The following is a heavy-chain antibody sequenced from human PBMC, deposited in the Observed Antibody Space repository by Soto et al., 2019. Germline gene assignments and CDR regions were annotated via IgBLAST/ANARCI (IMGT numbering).Heavy chain of an antibody. V-gene: IGHV1-69*02. CDR2: IIPILGIA. J-gene: IGHJ4*02. CDR1: GGTFSSYT. Sequence: QVQLVQSGAEVQKPGSSVKVSCKASGGTFSSYTISWVRQAPGQGLEWMGRIIPILGIANYAQKFQGRVTITADKSTSTAYMELSSLRSEDTAVYYCAGSIAAAGTTGANFDYWGQGTLVTVSS. CDR3: AGSIAAAGTTGANFDY. D-gene: IGHD6-13*01.